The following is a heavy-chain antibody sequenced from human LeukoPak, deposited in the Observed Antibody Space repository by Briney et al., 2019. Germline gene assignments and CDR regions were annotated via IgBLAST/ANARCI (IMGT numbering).Heavy chain of an antibody. J-gene: IGHJ6*04. Sequence: PGGSLRLSCAASGFTFSSYGMHWVRQAPGKGLEWVAFIRYDGSNKYYADSVKGRFTISRDNSKNTVYLQMNSLRADDTAVYFCAKSTRAVMAMMDVWGKGTTVTVSS. CDR3: AKSTRAVMAMMDV. CDR2: IRYDGSNK. V-gene: IGHV3-30*02. CDR1: GFTFSSYG. D-gene: IGHD3-16*01.